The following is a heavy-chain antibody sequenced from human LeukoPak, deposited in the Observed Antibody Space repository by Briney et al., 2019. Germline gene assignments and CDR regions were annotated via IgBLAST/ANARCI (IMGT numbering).Heavy chain of an antibody. CDR3: ARIRDGYNDAYDI. CDR1: GYTFTGYY. J-gene: IGHJ3*02. V-gene: IGHV1-46*01. Sequence: ASVKVSCKASGYTFTGYYMHWVRQAPGQGLEWMGLINPGGDNTNYAQNFQGRVTMTRDTSTSTVYMELSSLRSEDTAIYYCARIRDGYNDAYDIWGQGTVVTVPS. D-gene: IGHD5-24*01. CDR2: INPGGDNT.